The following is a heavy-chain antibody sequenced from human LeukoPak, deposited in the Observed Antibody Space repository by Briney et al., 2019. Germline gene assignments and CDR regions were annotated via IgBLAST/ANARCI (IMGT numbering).Heavy chain of an antibody. CDR1: GGSISSYY. V-gene: IGHV4-59*01. J-gene: IGHJ3*02. D-gene: IGHD3-10*01. Sequence: SETLSLTCTVSGGSISSYYWSWIRQPPGKGLEWIGSIYYSGSTNYNPSLKSRVTISVDTSKNQFSLKLSSVTAADTAVYYCARGGVLLWFGELLEAPSYAFDIWGQGTIVTVSS. CDR3: ARGGVLLWFGELLEAPSYAFDI. CDR2: IYYSGST.